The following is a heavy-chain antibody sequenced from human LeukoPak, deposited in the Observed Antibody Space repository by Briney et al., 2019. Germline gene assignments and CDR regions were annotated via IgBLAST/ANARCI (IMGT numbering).Heavy chain of an antibody. CDR3: ARHLNGITGTLDP. J-gene: IGHJ5*02. D-gene: IGHD1-20*01. CDR2: IYPGDSDT. V-gene: IGHV5-51*01. Sequence: PGAALEISWQGAGYIFTSYWIGGVRQLAGKGGEWMGIIYPGDSDTRYSPSFQGQVTISADKSISTAYLQWSSLKASDTAMYYCARHLNGITGTLDPWGQGTLVTVSS. CDR1: GYIFTSYW.